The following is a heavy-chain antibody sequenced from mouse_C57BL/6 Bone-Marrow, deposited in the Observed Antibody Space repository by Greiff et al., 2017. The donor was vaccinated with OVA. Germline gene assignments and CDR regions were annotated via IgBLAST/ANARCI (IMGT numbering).Heavy chain of an antibody. D-gene: IGHD1-1*01. CDR3: TSTVVATPFDY. Sequence: ESGAELVRPGASVTLSCKASGYTFTDYEMHWVKQTPVHGLEWIGAIDPETGGTAYNQKFKGKAILTADKSSSTAYMELRSLTSEDSAVYYCTSTVVATPFDYWGQGTTLTVSS. CDR1: GYTFTDYE. V-gene: IGHV1-15*01. CDR2: IDPETGGT. J-gene: IGHJ2*01.